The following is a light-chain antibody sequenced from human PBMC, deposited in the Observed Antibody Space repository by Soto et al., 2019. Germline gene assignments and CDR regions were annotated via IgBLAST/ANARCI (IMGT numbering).Light chain of an antibody. J-gene: IGLJ1*01. CDR3: SSFTSRFTFA. Sequence: QSALTQPASVSGSPGQSIAISCTGTRSDVGAYNYVSWYQQHPGKAPKLMISEVTNRPSGVSDRFSGSKSGNTASLTISGLQAEDEADYYCSSFTSRFTFAFGTGTKV. CDR2: EVT. V-gene: IGLV2-14*01. CDR1: RSDVGAYNY.